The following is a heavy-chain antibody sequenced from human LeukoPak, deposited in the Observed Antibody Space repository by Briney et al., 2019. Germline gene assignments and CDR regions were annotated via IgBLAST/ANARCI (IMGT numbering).Heavy chain of an antibody. CDR1: GFSFDDYV. J-gene: IGHJ4*02. CDR2: ISGDGGST. D-gene: IGHD2-21*01. Sequence: GGSLRLSCAASGFSFDDYVLHWVRQAPGKGLEWVSLISGDGGSTIYTDSVKGRFTISRDNSKNSLYLRMNSLRAEDTAVYYCARDGQLNWVFVEVSANYDYWGQGTLVTVSS. V-gene: IGHV3-43*02. CDR3: ARDGQLNWVFVEVSANYDY.